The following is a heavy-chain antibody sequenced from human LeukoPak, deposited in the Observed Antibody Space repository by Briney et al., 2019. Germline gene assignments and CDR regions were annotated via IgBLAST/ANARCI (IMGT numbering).Heavy chain of an antibody. CDR1: GGTFSSYA. V-gene: IGHV1-69*05. CDR2: IIPIFGTA. J-gene: IGHJ1*01. CDR3: ARGGYCSSTSCYLLAEYFQH. Sequence: ASVKASCKASGGTFSSYAISWVRQAPGQGLEWMGGIIPIFGTANYAQKFQGRVTITTDESTSTAYMELSSLRSEDTAVYYCARGGYCSSTSCYLLAEYFQHWGQGTLVTVSS. D-gene: IGHD2-2*01.